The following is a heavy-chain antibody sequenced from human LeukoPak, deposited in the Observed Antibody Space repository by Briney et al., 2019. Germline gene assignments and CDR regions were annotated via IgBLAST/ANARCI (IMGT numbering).Heavy chain of an antibody. CDR1: GGSISSYY. J-gene: IGHJ2*01. V-gene: IGHV4-59*08. Sequence: SEALSLTCTVSGGSISSYYWSWIRQPPGKGLEWIGYIYYSGSTNYNPSLKSRVTISVDTSKNQFSLKLSSVTAADTAVHYCARQGGGFWYFDLWGRGTLVTVSS. CDR2: IYYSGST. D-gene: IGHD6-25*01. CDR3: ARQGGGFWYFDL.